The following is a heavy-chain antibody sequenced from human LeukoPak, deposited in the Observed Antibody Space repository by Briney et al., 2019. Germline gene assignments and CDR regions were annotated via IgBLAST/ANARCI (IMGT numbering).Heavy chain of an antibody. J-gene: IGHJ4*02. Sequence: SETLSLTCAVSGVAVTSGNYYWGWIRQPPGKGLEWIGHIYYTGSTSYNPSLMGRVTMSVGAPKNQLSLKVRSVTAADTAVYYCAREEVTSAWFPFDFWGQGALVTVSS. D-gene: IGHD6-19*01. CDR3: AREEVTSAWFPFDF. CDR2: IYYTGST. CDR1: GVAVTSGNYY. V-gene: IGHV4-61*01.